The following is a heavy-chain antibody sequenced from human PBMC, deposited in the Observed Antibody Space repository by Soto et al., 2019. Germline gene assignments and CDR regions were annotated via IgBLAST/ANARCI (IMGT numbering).Heavy chain of an antibody. D-gene: IGHD1-26*01. Sequence: QVQLVESGGGVVQPGRSLRLSCAASGFTFSSYGMHWVRQAPGKGLEWVAVIWYGGRNKYYADSVKGRFTISRDDSKNTLYLQMNSLRAEDTALYYCARDKRYSGSYGLDWWGQGTLVTVSS. CDR1: GFTFSSYG. J-gene: IGHJ4*02. CDR2: IWYGGRNK. CDR3: ARDKRYSGSYGLDW. V-gene: IGHV3-33*01.